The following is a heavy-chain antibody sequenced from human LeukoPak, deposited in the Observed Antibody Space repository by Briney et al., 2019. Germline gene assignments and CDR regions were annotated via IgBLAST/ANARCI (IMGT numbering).Heavy chain of an antibody. J-gene: IGHJ4*02. V-gene: IGHV1-69*05. Sequence: ASVKVSCKASGGTFSSYAISWVRQAPGQGLEWMGRIIPIFGTANYAQKFQGRVTITTDESTSTAYMELSSLRSEDTAVYYCAREAWDGPIRYLDYWGQGTLVTVSS. CDR2: IIPIFGTA. CDR1: GGTFSSYA. CDR3: AREAWDGPIRYLDY. D-gene: IGHD1-14*01.